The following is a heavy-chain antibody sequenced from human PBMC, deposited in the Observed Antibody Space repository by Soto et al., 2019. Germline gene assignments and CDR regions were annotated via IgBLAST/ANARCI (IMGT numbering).Heavy chain of an antibody. CDR2: ISGSGDTA. CDR1: RLTFSNYA. Sequence: EVQVLESGGGLVQPGGSLRLSCVISRLTFSNYALNWVLQAPGKGLEWVSSISGSGDTAYYADSVKGRFTISRDNSKNTLYLQMNSLRVEDTALYYCAKADYSYSWAPGDYWGQGTLVTVSS. D-gene: IGHD6-13*01. J-gene: IGHJ4*02. CDR3: AKADYSYSWAPGDY. V-gene: IGHV3-23*01.